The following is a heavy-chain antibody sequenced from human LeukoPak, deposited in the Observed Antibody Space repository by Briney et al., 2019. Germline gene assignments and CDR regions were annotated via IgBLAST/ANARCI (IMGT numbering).Heavy chain of an antibody. V-gene: IGHV1-69*04. CDR2: IIPILGIA. Sequence: GASVKVSCKASGGTFSSYAISWVRQAPGQGLEWMGRIIPILGIANYAQKFQGRVTITADKSTSTAYMELSSLRSEDTAVYYCARDCCFPESDCSGGSCYRPFDYWGQGTLVTVSS. CDR1: GGTFSSYA. D-gene: IGHD2-15*01. CDR3: ARDCCFPESDCSGGSCYRPFDY. J-gene: IGHJ4*02.